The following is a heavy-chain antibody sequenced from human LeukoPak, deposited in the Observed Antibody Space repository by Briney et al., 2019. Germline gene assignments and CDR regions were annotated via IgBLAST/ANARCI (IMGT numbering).Heavy chain of an antibody. V-gene: IGHV3-23*01. CDR1: EFTFSSYS. J-gene: IGHJ4*02. Sequence: PGGSLRLSCAASEFTFSSYSMNWVRQAPGKGLEWVSSISISGGTTYYADSVKGRFTISRENSKSTLHLQMNSLRADDTAVYYCANEIRPNDYWGQGTLVTVSS. CDR2: ISISGGTT. CDR3: ANEIRPNDY. D-gene: IGHD4-17*01.